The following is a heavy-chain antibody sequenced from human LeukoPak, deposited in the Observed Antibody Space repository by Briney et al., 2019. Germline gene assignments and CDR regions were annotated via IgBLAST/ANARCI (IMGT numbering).Heavy chain of an antibody. CDR3: ARDIVVVPAAYNWFDP. D-gene: IGHD2-2*01. Sequence: ASVKVSCKASGYTLTSYGISWVRQAPGQGLERMGWISAYNGNTNYAQKLQGRVTMTTDTSTSTAYMELRSLRSDDTAVYYCARDIVVVPAAYNWFDPRGQGTLVTVSS. V-gene: IGHV1-18*04. CDR2: ISAYNGNT. J-gene: IGHJ5*02. CDR1: GYTLTSYG.